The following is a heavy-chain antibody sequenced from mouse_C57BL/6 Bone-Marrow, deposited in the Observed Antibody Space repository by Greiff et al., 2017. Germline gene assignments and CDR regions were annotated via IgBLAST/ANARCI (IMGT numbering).Heavy chain of an antibody. CDR1: GYAFTNYL. D-gene: IGHD2-4*01. V-gene: IGHV1-54*01. Sequence: VQLQQSGAELVRPGTSVKVSCKASGYAFTNYLIEWVKQRPGLGLEWIGVINPGSGGTNYNEKFKGKATLTADKSSSTAYMQLSSLTSEDSAVYFCARYYDLDYWGQGTTLTVSS. CDR3: ARYYDLDY. CDR2: INPGSGGT. J-gene: IGHJ2*01.